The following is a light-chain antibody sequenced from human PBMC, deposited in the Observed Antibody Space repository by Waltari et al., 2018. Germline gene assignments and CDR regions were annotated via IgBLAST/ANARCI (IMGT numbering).Light chain of an antibody. V-gene: IGLV2-14*01. CDR3: SSYSRSSTLVV. CDR1: SNDIGLYDY. CDR2: DVS. J-gene: IGLJ3*02. Sequence: QSALTLPASVSGSPGQSITISCTGTSNDIGLYDYVSWYQQYPGKAPKLIIYDVSNRPSGVSNRFSGSKSGNTASLTISGLQAEDEADYYCSSYSRSSTLVVFGGGAKLTV.